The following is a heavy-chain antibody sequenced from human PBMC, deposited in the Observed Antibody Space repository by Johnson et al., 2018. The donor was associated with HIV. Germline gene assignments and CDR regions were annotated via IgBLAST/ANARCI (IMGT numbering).Heavy chain of an antibody. CDR3: AKVGLVVAAPLPHAFDI. D-gene: IGHD5-12*01. J-gene: IGHJ3*02. CDR1: AFTFSKYA. CDR2: ISGSGDTT. Sequence: VQLVESGGGLVQPGGSLRLSCAASAFTFSKYAMSWVRQAPGKGLEWVSGISGSGDTTDYADSVKGRFTVSRDNSKNTLYLQMDSLRAEDTAMYYCAKVGLVVAAPLPHAFDIWGQGTLVTVSS. V-gene: IGHV3-23*04.